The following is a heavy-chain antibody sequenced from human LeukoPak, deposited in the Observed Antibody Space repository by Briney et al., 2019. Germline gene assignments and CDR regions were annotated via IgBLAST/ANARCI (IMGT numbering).Heavy chain of an antibody. V-gene: IGHV3-7*01. CDR2: INQDGSEK. CDR3: AKSLNNWNIGTQGY. Sequence: GGSLRLSCAASGFTFSSYYMSWVRQAPGKGLEWVANINQDGSEKNYVDSVKGRFTISRDNAKNSLYLQMNSLRAEDTAVYYCAKSLNNWNIGTQGYWGQGTLVTVSS. D-gene: IGHD1/OR15-1a*01. J-gene: IGHJ4*02. CDR1: GFTFSSYY.